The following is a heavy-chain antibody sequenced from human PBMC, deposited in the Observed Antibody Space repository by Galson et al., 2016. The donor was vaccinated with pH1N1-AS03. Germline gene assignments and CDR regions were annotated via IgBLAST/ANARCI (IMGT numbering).Heavy chain of an antibody. V-gene: IGHV1-3*01. CDR2: INVGNGNT. J-gene: IGHJ1*01. CDR1: GYTFTTYA. D-gene: IGHD1-26*01. Sequence: SVKVSCKASGYTFTTYAIHWVRQAPGQSLEWMGRINVGNGNTKYSQNFQGRVTITRDTSASTAYMELRSLRSDDTAVYYCASGSGNYDVLEHWGQGTLVIVSS. CDR3: ASGSGNYDVLEH.